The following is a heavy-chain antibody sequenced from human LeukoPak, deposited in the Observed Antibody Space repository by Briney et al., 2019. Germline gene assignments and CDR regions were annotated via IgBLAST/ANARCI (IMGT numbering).Heavy chain of an antibody. Sequence: SGGSLRLSCAASGFTFSSYAMSWVRQAPGKGLEWVSAISGSGGSTYYADSVKGRFTISRDNSKNTLYLQMNSLRAEDTAVYYCAKDLVPVVVVPAAIYDYWGQGTLVTVSS. V-gene: IGHV3-23*01. D-gene: IGHD2-2*01. CDR2: ISGSGGST. J-gene: IGHJ4*02. CDR3: AKDLVPVVVVPAAIYDY. CDR1: GFTFSSYA.